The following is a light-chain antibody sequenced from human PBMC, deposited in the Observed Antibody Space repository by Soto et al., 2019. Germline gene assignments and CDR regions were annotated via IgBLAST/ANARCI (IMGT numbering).Light chain of an antibody. CDR2: DTT. J-gene: IGLJ2*01. V-gene: IGLV7-46*01. CDR1: TGAVTSGHY. Sequence: QAVVTQEPALTVSPGGTVTLTCGSSTGAVTSGHYPYWFQQKPGQAPKTLIYDTTNKHSWSPARFSGSLLGGKAALTLSGAQTEDEDDYYCLIVYSGTVVLGGATKVTVL. CDR3: LIVYSGTVV.